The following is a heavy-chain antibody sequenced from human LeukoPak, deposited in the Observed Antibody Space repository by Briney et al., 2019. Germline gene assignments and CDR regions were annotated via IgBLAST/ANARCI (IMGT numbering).Heavy chain of an antibody. Sequence: QPGRSLRLSCAASGFTFSSYAMHWVGQAPGKGLEWVAVISYDGSNKYYADSVKGRFTISRDNSKNTLYLQMNSLRAEDTAVYYCARDTDYYDSSYYFDYWGQGTLVTVSS. J-gene: IGHJ4*02. CDR2: ISYDGSNK. CDR1: GFTFSSYA. V-gene: IGHV3-30-3*01. D-gene: IGHD3-22*01. CDR3: ARDTDYYDSSYYFDY.